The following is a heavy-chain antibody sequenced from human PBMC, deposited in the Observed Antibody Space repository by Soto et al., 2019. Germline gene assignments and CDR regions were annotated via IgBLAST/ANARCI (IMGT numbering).Heavy chain of an antibody. Sequence: GGSLRLSCAASGFTLSSYAMSWVRQAPGKGLEWVSAISGSGGTTYYADSVKGRFTISRDTSKNTLYLQMNSLRAEDTAVYYCAKVERYYYDSSVYSSSPLFGGQGTLVTVSS. CDR3: AKVERYYYDSSVYSSSPLF. V-gene: IGHV3-23*01. J-gene: IGHJ4*02. CDR1: GFTLSSYA. CDR2: ISGSGGTT. D-gene: IGHD3-22*01.